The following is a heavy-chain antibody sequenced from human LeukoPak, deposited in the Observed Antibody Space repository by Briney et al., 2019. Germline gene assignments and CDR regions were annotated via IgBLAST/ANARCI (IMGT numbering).Heavy chain of an antibody. CDR2: IIPIFGTA. CDR1: GGTFSSYT. CDR3: ARGSRDSITIFGVVKGYYGMDV. D-gene: IGHD3-3*01. Sequence: ASVKVSCKASGGTFSSYTISWVRQAPGQGLEWMGGIIPIFGTANYAQKFQGRVTITADESTSTAYMALSSLRSEDTAMYYCARGSRDSITIFGVVKGYYGMDVWGQGTTVTVSS. J-gene: IGHJ6*02. V-gene: IGHV1-69*01.